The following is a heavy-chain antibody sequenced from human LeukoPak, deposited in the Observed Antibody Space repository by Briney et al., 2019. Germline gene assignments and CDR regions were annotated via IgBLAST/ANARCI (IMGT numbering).Heavy chain of an antibody. D-gene: IGHD2-2*01. J-gene: IGHJ1*01. V-gene: IGHV1-2*02. CDR2: INPDTGGT. Sequence: ASVKVSCTASGYTFTGYHMHWVRQAPGQGLEWMGWINPDTGGTSYTQRFQGRVTMTRDTSISTAYMELRRLTSDDTAVYYCARGGEVCSSTSCYRGHEHWGQGTLVTVSS. CDR3: ARGGEVCSSTSCYRGHEH. CDR1: GYTFTGYH.